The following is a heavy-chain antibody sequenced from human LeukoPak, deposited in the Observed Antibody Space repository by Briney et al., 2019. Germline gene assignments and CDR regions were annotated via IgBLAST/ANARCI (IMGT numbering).Heavy chain of an antibody. Sequence: SQTLSLTCTVSGGSISSGGHYWSWIRQHPGKGLEWIGYIYYSGSTYYNPSLKSRVTISLDTSKNQFSLNLNSVTAADTAVYYCASRFGELFDYVYWGQGTLVTVSS. CDR2: IYYSGST. V-gene: IGHV4-31*03. D-gene: IGHD3-10*01. CDR3: ASRFGELFDYVY. CDR1: GGSISSGGHY. J-gene: IGHJ4*02.